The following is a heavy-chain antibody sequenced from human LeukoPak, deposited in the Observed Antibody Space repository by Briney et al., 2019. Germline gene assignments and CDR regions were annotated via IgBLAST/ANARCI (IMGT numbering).Heavy chain of an antibody. D-gene: IGHD3-16*01. CDR3: ARDLGQGWSNFQH. CDR2: FDPEDGET. V-gene: IGHV1-24*01. Sequence: ASVKVSCKVSGYTLTELSMHWVRQAPGKGLEWMGGFDPEDGETTYAQKLQGRVTMTTDTSTSTAYMELRSLRSDDTAVYYCARDLGQGWSNFQHWGQGTLVTVSS. CDR1: GYTLTELS. J-gene: IGHJ1*01.